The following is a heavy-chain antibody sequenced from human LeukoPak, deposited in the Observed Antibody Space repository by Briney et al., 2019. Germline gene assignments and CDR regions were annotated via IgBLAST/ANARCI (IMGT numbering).Heavy chain of an antibody. Sequence: GGSLRLSCAASGFTFSAFPMSWVRQAPGKGLEWVSGIISSGHTTYYADSVKGRFTISRDNSKNTLYLQMDSLGAEETAIYYCVKGSGPSIPVSGTVFGYWGQGTVVTVSS. CDR3: VKGSGPSIPVSGTVFGY. CDR1: GFTFSAFP. D-gene: IGHD6-19*01. V-gene: IGHV3-23*01. CDR2: IISSGHTT. J-gene: IGHJ4*02.